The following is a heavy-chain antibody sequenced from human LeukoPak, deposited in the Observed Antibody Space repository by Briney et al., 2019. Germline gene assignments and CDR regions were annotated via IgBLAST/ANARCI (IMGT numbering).Heavy chain of an antibody. CDR3: AREDCTGSSCYGGPEH. CDR1: GVTFSSYA. J-gene: IGHJ1*01. Sequence: GGSLRLSCAASGVTFSSYAMCWVRQAPGKGLDWVSSISGSDGSTFYADSVKGRFTISRDNSKNTLYLQMNSLRAEDTAVYYCAREDCTGSSCYGGPEHWGQGTLVTVSS. D-gene: IGHD2-2*01. V-gene: IGHV3-23*01. CDR2: ISGSDGST.